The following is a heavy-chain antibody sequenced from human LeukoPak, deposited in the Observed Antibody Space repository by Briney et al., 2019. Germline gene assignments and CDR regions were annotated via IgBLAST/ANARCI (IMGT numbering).Heavy chain of an antibody. CDR2: ISYDGSNK. J-gene: IGHJ4*02. D-gene: IGHD3-22*01. V-gene: IGHV3-30-3*01. CDR3: ANRGLLDDSSGYYHNPFDY. Sequence: PGRSLRLSCAASGFTFSGYAMHWVRQAPGKGLEWVAVISYDGSNKYYADSVKGRFTISRDNSKNTLYLQMNSLRAEDTAVYYCANRGLLDDSSGYYHNPFDYWGQGTLVTVSS. CDR1: GFTFSGYA.